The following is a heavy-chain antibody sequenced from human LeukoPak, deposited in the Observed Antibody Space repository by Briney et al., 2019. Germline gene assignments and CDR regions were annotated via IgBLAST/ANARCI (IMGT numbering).Heavy chain of an antibody. J-gene: IGHJ4*02. Sequence: ASVKVSCKASGYTFTSYAMHWVRQAPGQRLEWMGWINAGNGNTKYSQKFQGRVTITRDTSASTAYMELSSLRSEDTAVYYCARGYIAVAGFDYWGQGTPGHRLL. CDR3: ARGYIAVAGFDY. D-gene: IGHD6-19*01. V-gene: IGHV1-3*01. CDR2: INAGNGNT. CDR1: GYTFTSYA.